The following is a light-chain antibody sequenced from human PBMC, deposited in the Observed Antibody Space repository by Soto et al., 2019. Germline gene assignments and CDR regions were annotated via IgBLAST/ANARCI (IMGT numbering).Light chain of an antibody. Sequence: EIVLTQSPATLSLSPGERATLSCRASQSVSSYLVWYQQKPGQAPRVLIYDASTRATGIPARFSGSGSGTDFTLTISTLQPEDFAGYYCQQRSVWPLTFGGGTKVEIK. CDR1: QSVSSY. J-gene: IGKJ4*01. V-gene: IGKV3-11*01. CDR3: QQRSVWPLT. CDR2: DAS.